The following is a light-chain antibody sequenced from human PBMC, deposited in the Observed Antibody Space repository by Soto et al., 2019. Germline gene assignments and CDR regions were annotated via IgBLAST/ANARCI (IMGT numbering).Light chain of an antibody. Sequence: GDRVAITWRASQDIAAYLAWYQHKPGRAPELLIHAASSLQSGVPSRFSGSGSGTDFTLTINSLQPEDFATYYCQQAYSFPITFGQGTRLEIK. CDR3: QQAYSFPIT. CDR2: AAS. J-gene: IGKJ5*01. CDR1: QDIAAY. V-gene: IGKV1D-12*01.